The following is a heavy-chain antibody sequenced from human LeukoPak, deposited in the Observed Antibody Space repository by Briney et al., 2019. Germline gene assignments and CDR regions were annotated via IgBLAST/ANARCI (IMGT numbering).Heavy chain of an antibody. V-gene: IGHV3-23*01. J-gene: IGHJ4*02. D-gene: IGHD3-10*01. Sequence: GGSLRLSCAASGLTFSSYGMSWVRQAQRKGLEWVSATSGSGGSTYYADSVKVRLTISRDNSKNTLYLQRNSLRAEDTAVYYCAKGSGYYGSGSYLDYWGQGTLVTVSS. CDR2: TSGSGGST. CDR3: AKGSGYYGSGSYLDY. CDR1: GLTFSSYG.